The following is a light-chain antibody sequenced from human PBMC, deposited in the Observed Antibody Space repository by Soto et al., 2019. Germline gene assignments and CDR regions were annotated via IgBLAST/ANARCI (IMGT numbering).Light chain of an antibody. V-gene: IGKV3-20*01. J-gene: IGKJ2*01. CDR1: QSVSSRY. CDR2: RAS. Sequence: EIVFTQSPGTLSLSPGVRATLSCRARQSVSSRYLTWYQQKPGQAPRPLIYRASSRATGIPDRFSGSGSGTDFTLTISGLDPEDFAVYYCRQYGNSLYTFGQGTKLEI. CDR3: RQYGNSLYT.